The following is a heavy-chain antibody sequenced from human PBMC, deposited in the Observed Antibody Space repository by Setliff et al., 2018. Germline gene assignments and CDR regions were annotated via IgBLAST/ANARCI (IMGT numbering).Heavy chain of an antibody. CDR2: ISAYTGKT. D-gene: IGHD3-3*01. CDR1: GYTFLSYG. V-gene: IGHV1-18*01. J-gene: IGHJ4*02. CDR3: ARAPRLEWLLPTFDS. Sequence: ASVKDSCKAVGYTFLSYGLSWVRQAPGQGLEWMGWISAYTGKTDYAQNFQGRVTMTTDTSTNTAYLELRSLRYDDTAVYFCARAPRLEWLLPTFDSWGQGTPVTVSS.